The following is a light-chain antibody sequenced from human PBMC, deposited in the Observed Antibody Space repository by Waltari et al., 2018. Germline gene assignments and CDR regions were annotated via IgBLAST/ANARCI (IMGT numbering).Light chain of an antibody. CDR1: SSDVGAYNY. V-gene: IGLV2-14*01. CDR2: EVN. CDR3: SSPTSSSTLV. Sequence: QSALTQPASVSGSPGQSITISCTGTSSDVGAYNYVSWYQQHPDKAPKLIISEVNNRPSGVSNSFFGSKSGNTASLTISGLQAEDEADYYCSSPTSSSTLVFGGGTKLTVL. J-gene: IGLJ3*02.